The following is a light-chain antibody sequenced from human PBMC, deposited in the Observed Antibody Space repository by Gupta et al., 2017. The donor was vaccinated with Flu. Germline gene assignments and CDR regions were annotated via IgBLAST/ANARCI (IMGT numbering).Light chain of an antibody. Sequence: EIVLTQSPDTLPLSPGESATLSCRASQTIITNHIAWYQQKPGQAPRLLVYGTSNRAAGVPDRFGGSGSGTHFTLTISRLEPEDFAVYYCQQDNRSPQTFGQGTKVEIK. CDR1: QTIITNH. J-gene: IGKJ1*01. V-gene: IGKV3-20*01. CDR3: QQDNRSPQT. CDR2: GTS.